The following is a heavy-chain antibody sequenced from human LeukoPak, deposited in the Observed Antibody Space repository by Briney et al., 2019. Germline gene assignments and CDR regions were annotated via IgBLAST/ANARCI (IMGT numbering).Heavy chain of an antibody. CDR3: ASGSMTALHASFDY. J-gene: IGHJ4*02. CDR1: GGTFSSYA. CDR2: IIPIFGTA. V-gene: IGHV1-69*13. D-gene: IGHD2-8*01. Sequence: SVKVSCKASGGTFSSYAISWVRQDPGQGLEWMGGIIPIFGTANYAQKFQGRVTITADESTSTAYMELSSLRSEDTAVYYCASGSMTALHASFDYWGQGTLVTVSS.